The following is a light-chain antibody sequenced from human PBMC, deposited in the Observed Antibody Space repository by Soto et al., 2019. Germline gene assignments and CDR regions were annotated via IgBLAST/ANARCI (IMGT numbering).Light chain of an antibody. V-gene: IGLV1-44*01. CDR1: SSNIGRNT. CDR2: TND. J-gene: IGLJ1*01. CDR3: AAWDDSLKGHV. Sequence: QSVLTQPPSASGTPGQRVTISCSGSSSNIGRNTVHWYQQLPGTAPNVLIYTNDKRPSGVPDRFSGSKSGTSASLAISGLQSEDEADYYCAAWDDSLKGHVFATGTKVTVL.